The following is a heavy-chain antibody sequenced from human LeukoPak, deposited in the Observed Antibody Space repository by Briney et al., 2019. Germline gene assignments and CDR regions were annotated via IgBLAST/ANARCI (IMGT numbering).Heavy chain of an antibody. CDR3: ARGLIEYSSSFSDY. D-gene: IGHD6-6*01. Sequence: ASVEVSCKASGYTFTGYYMHWVRQAPGQGLEWMGRINPNSGGTNYAQKFQGRVTMTRDTSISTAYMELSRLRSDDTAVYYCARGLIEYSSSFSDYWGQGTLVTVSS. V-gene: IGHV1-2*06. CDR1: GYTFTGYY. CDR2: INPNSGGT. J-gene: IGHJ4*02.